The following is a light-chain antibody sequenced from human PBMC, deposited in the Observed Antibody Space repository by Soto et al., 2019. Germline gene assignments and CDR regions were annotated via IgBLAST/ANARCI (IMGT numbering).Light chain of an antibody. V-gene: IGKV1-5*03. J-gene: IGKJ1*01. CDR2: KAS. CDR1: QTISSW. Sequence: DIQMTQSPSTLSASVGGRVTLPCRSSQTISSWLAWYQQKPGKAPKPLIYKASTLKSGVPSRFSGSGSGTEFTLTISSLQPDDFATYYCQHYNSYSEAFGQGTKVDIK. CDR3: QHYNSYSEA.